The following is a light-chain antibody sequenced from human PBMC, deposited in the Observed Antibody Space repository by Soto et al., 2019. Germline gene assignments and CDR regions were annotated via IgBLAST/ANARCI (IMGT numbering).Light chain of an antibody. CDR3: QSYDISLSGSGV. CDR1: SSNIGSGFD. J-gene: IGLJ2*01. Sequence: QSVLTQPPSVSGAPGQRVTISCTGSSSNIGSGFDVHWYQQLPGTAPKLLIYGDTIRPSGVPDRFSGSRSGTSASLAITGLQPEDEADYYCQSYDISLSGSGVFGGGTKLTVL. CDR2: GDT. V-gene: IGLV1-40*01.